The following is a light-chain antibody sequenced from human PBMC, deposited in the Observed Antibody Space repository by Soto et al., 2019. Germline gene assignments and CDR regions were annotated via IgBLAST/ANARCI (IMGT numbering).Light chain of an antibody. CDR1: QSVSCK. CDR2: DTS. J-gene: IGKJ5*01. CDR3: QQYNDWFSIT. V-gene: IGKV3-15*01. Sequence: EIVMTQSPATLSVSPGERAALSCRASQSVSCKLAGYRQRPGQAPRLVIYDTSTGATGFPARFSGSGSGTEFTLTISSLQSEDFGVYYCQQYNDWFSITFGQGTRLEI.